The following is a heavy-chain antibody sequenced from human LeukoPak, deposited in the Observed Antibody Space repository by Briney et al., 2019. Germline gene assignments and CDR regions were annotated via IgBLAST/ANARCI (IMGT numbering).Heavy chain of an antibody. D-gene: IGHD3-10*01. J-gene: IGHJ4*02. V-gene: IGHV4-38-2*02. Sequence: SETLSLTCTVSGYSISSGYYWGWIRQPPGKGLEWIGEINHSGSTNYNPSLKSRVTISVDTSKNQFSLKLSSVTAADTAVYYCARGNSGSYYNNYFDYWGQGTLVTVSS. CDR3: ARGNSGSYYNNYFDY. CDR2: INHSGST. CDR1: GYSISSGYY.